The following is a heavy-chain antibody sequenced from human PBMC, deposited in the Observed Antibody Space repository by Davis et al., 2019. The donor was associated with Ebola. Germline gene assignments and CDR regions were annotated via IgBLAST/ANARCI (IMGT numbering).Heavy chain of an antibody. V-gene: IGHV3-33*08. CDR1: GFTFSSYW. D-gene: IGHD3-10*01. Sequence: GESLKISCAASGFTFSSYWMHWVRQAPGKGLEWVAVIWYDGSNKYYADSVKGRFTISRDNSKNTLYLQMNSLRAEDTAVYYCARDITMVQGVQDYWGQGTLVTVSS. CDR3: ARDITMVQGVQDY. CDR2: IWYDGSNK. J-gene: IGHJ4*02.